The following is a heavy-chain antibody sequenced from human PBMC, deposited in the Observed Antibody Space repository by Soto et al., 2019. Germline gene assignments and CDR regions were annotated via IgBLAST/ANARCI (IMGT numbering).Heavy chain of an antibody. V-gene: IGHV4-39*01. D-gene: IGHD3-10*01. CDR3: ARHVPPRTMVRGVIYYFDY. Sequence: LSLTCTVSGGSISSSSYYWGWIRQPPGKGLEWIGSIYYSGSTYYNPSLKSRVTISVDTSKNQFSLKLSSVTAADTAVYYCARHVPPRTMVRGVIYYFDYWGQGTLVTVSS. CDR2: IYYSGST. CDR1: GGSISSSSYY. J-gene: IGHJ4*02.